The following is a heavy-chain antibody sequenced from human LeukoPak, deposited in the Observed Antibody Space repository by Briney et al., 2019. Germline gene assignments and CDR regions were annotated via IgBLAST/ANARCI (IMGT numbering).Heavy chain of an antibody. V-gene: IGHV3-30-3*01. CDR2: ISYDGSNK. D-gene: IGHD3-3*01. CDR3: ARNGNNDFWSGANYYYYMDV. CDR1: GFTFSSYA. J-gene: IGHJ6*03. Sequence: GGSLRLSCAASGFTFSSYAMHWVRQAPGKGLEWVAVISYDGSNKYYADSVKGRFTISRDNSKNTLYLQMNSLRAEDTAVYYCARNGNNDFWSGANYYYYMDVWGKGTTVTVSS.